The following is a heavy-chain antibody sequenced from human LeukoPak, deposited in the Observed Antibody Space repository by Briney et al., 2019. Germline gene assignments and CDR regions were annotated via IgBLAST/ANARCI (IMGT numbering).Heavy chain of an antibody. D-gene: IGHD2-15*01. V-gene: IGHV3-7*01. CDR2: INQDGSET. CDR3: ARRDCNGGGCYADY. Sequence: SGGSLRLSCAASGLTFRTFWMTWVRQAPGKGLEWVANINQDGSETYYVDSVMGRFTISRDNAKNSLYLQMNSLRAEDTAVYYCARRDCNGGGCYADYWGQGPLVTVSS. J-gene: IGHJ4*02. CDR1: GLTFRTFW.